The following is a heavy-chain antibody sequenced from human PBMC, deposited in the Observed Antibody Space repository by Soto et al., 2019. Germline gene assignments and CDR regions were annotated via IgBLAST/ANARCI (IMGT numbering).Heavy chain of an antibody. CDR1: GGTFSSYT. CDR3: ARSPHSSSWVNWFDP. J-gene: IGHJ5*02. D-gene: IGHD6-13*01. CDR2: IIPILGIA. Sequence: QVQLVQSGAEVKKPGSSVKVSCKASGGTFSSYTISLVRQAPGQGLEWMGRIIPILGIANYAQKFQGRVTITADKSTSTAYMELSSLRSEDTAVYYCARSPHSSSWVNWFDPWGQGTLVTVSS. V-gene: IGHV1-69*02.